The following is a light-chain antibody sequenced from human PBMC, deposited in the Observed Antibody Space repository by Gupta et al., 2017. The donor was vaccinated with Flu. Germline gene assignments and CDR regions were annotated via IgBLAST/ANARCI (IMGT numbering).Light chain of an antibody. Sequence: QSALTQPRSVSGSPGQSVTISCTGTSSDVGGYNYVSWYQQHPGKAPKLMIYDVSKRPSGGPDRFSGSKSGNTAALTISGLQAEDEADYYCCSYAGSYTVYYVFGTGTKVTVL. J-gene: IGLJ1*01. CDR1: SSDVGGYNY. CDR3: CSYAGSYTVYYV. V-gene: IGLV2-11*01. CDR2: DVS.